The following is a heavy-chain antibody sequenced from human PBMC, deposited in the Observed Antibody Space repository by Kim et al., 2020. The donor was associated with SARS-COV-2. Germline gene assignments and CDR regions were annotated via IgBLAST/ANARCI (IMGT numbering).Heavy chain of an antibody. CDR3: AKAKEKSGCRSAFDY. Sequence: GGSLRLSCAASGFTFSSYAMSWVRQAPGKGLEWASAISGSGGSTYYADSVKGRFTISRDNSKNTLYLQMNSLRAEDTAVYYCAKAKEKSGCRSAFDYWGQGTLVTVSS. D-gene: IGHD3-10*01. CDR2: ISGSGGST. V-gene: IGHV3-23*01. J-gene: IGHJ4*02. CDR1: GFTFSSYA.